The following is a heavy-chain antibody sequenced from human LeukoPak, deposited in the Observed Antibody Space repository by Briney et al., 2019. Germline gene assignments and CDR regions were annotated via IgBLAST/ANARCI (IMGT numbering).Heavy chain of an antibody. Sequence: GASVKVSCKASGGTFSSYAISWVRQAPGQGLEWMGRIIPILGIANYAQKFQGRVTITTGESTSTAYMELSSLRSEDTAVYYCARHGGITIFGVAQPGGAFDIWGQGTMVTVSS. J-gene: IGHJ3*02. CDR3: ARHGGITIFGVAQPGGAFDI. CDR1: GGTFSSYA. V-gene: IGHV1-69*04. D-gene: IGHD3-3*01. CDR2: IIPILGIA.